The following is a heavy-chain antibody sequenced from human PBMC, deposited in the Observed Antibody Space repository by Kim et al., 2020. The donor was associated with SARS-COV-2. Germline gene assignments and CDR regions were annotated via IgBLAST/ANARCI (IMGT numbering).Heavy chain of an antibody. Sequence: SETLSLTCAVYGGSFSGYYWSWIRQPPGKGLEWIGEINHSGSTNYNPSLKSRVTISVDTSKNQFSLKLSSVTAADTAVYYCARGIAAVNWGQGTLVTVSS. V-gene: IGHV4-34*01. CDR1: GGSFSGYY. CDR2: INHSGST. J-gene: IGHJ4*02. D-gene: IGHD6-13*01. CDR3: ARGIAAVN.